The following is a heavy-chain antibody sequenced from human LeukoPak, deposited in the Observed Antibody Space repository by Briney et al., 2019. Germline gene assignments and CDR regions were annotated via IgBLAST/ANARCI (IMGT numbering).Heavy chain of an antibody. J-gene: IGHJ4*02. CDR2: INPNSGGT. V-gene: IGHV1-2*02. Sequence: ASVKVSCKASGYTFTGYYMHWVRQAPGQGLEWMGWINPNSGGTNYAQKFQGRVTMTRDTSISTAYMELSRLRSDDTAVYYCARVGVGSLLPGHHPFDYWGQGTLVTVSS. D-gene: IGHD3-9*01. CDR3: ARVGVGSLLPGHHPFDY. CDR1: GYTFTGYY.